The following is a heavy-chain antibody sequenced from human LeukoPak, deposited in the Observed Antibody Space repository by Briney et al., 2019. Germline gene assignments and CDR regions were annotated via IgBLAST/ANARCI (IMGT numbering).Heavy chain of an antibody. CDR3: ARDRVTISMNAFDI. CDR1: DGSISSYY. CDR2: IYYSGST. J-gene: IGHJ3*02. V-gene: IGHV4-59*01. Sequence: SETLSLTCTVSDGSISSYYWSWIRQPPGKGLEWIGYIYYSGSTNYNPSLKSRVTISVDTSKNQFSLKLSSVTAADTAVYYCARDRVTISMNAFDIWGQGTMVTVSS. D-gene: IGHD3-10*01.